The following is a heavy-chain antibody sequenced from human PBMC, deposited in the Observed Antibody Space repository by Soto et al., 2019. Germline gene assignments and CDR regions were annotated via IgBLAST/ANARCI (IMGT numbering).Heavy chain of an antibody. V-gene: IGHV4-30-4*01. D-gene: IGHD5-12*01. Sequence: SETLSLTCTVSGGSISSGDYYWSWIRQPPGKGLEWIGYIYYSGSTYYNPSLKSRVTISVDTSKNQFSLKLSSVTAADTAVYYCARAGADGYNDAFDIWGQGTMVTVSS. CDR1: GGSISSGDYY. CDR2: IYYSGST. J-gene: IGHJ3*02. CDR3: ARAGADGYNDAFDI.